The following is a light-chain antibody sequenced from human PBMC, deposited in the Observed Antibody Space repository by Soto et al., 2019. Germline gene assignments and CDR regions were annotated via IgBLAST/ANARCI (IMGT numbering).Light chain of an antibody. CDR1: SSDVGGYNY. Sequence: QSALTQPASVSGSPGQSITISCTGTSSDVGGYNYVSWYQQHPGKAPKLMIYEVSNRPSGVSNRFSGSKSGNTASLTISGLQAEHEAAYYCSSYTSRSIDYVFGTGTKVTVL. J-gene: IGLJ1*01. CDR3: SSYTSRSIDYV. CDR2: EVS. V-gene: IGLV2-14*01.